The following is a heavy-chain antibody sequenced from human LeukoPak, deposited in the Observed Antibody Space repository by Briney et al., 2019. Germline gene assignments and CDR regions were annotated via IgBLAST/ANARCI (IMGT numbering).Heavy chain of an antibody. D-gene: IGHD3-9*01. CDR2: ISSSSSYI. CDR3: ARDGVLRYFDSPPF. Sequence: GGSLRLSCAASGFTFSSYSMNWVRQAPGKGLEWVSSISSSSSYIYYADSVKGRFTISIDNAKNSLYLQMNSLRAEDTAVYYCARDGVLRYFDSPPFWGQGTLVTVSS. V-gene: IGHV3-21*01. J-gene: IGHJ4*02. CDR1: GFTFSSYS.